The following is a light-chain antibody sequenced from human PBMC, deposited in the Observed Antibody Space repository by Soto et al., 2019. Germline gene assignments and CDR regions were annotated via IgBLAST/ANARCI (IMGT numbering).Light chain of an antibody. CDR3: QQTYSTPIT. J-gene: IGKJ2*01. CDR1: QGISKY. Sequence: DIQMTQSPSSLSASVGDRVTIICRTSQGISKYLNWYQQKPGKAPKLLIYTASTLRSGVPSRFSASGSGTDFTLSISSLQPEDFAIYYCQQTYSTPITFGQGTKLEIK. V-gene: IGKV1-39*01. CDR2: TAS.